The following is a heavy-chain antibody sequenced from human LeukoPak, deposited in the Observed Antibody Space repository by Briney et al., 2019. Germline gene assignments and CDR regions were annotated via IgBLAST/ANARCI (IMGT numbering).Heavy chain of an antibody. D-gene: IGHD2/OR15-2a*01. CDR2: INSDGSWT. CDR3: VSFYETY. CDR1: GNYR. V-gene: IGHV3-74*01. Sequence: GGSLRLSCAASGNYRMHWVRQVPGKGLVWVSHINSDGSWTSYADSVKGRFTISKDNAKNTVYLQMNSLRAEDTAVYYCVSFYETYWGRGTQVTVSS. J-gene: IGHJ4*02.